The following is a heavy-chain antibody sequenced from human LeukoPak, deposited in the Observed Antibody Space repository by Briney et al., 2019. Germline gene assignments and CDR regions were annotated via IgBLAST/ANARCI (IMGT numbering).Heavy chain of an antibody. D-gene: IGHD6-6*01. V-gene: IGHV3-7*01. J-gene: IGHJ4*02. CDR2: IKQEETEK. Sequence: PGGSLRLSCAGTGFIYSWYRLRWLRQAPGKGLEWVANIKQEETEKNYVDSVKGRFTISRDNAKNSLYLQMNSLRAEDTAVYYCAREGVSAARDYWGQGTLVTVSS. CDR3: AREGVSAARDY. CDR1: GFIYSWYR.